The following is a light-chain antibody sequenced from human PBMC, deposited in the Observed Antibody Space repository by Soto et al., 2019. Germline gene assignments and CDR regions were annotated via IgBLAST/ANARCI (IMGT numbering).Light chain of an antibody. Sequence: IQLTQSPSSLSASVGYRVTITCRASQGITSYLAWYQQRPGKAPGLLIYSASTLQSGVPSRFSGSGYVTDFSLTISNLQPEEFATYSCQQLYSHLLTLGVGTKVDIK. CDR2: SAS. V-gene: IGKV1-9*01. CDR1: QGITSY. CDR3: QQLYSHLLT. J-gene: IGKJ4*01.